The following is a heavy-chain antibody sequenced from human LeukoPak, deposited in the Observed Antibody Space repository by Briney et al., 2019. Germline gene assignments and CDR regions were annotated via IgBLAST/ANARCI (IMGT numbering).Heavy chain of an antibody. Sequence: GGSLRLSCAASGFTFSSYAMSWVRQAPGKGLEWVSAISGSGGSTEYANSVKGRFTISRDNSKNTLSLQMNSLRAEDTAIYYCAKAPTKYYYDSSGYQNHFDYWGQGTLVTVSS. CDR2: ISGSGGST. D-gene: IGHD3-22*01. CDR3: AKAPTKYYYDSSGYQNHFDY. J-gene: IGHJ4*02. V-gene: IGHV3-23*01. CDR1: GFTFSSYA.